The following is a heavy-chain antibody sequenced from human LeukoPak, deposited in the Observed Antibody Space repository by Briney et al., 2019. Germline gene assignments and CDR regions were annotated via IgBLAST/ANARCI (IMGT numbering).Heavy chain of an antibody. CDR2: ISYDGSNK. CDR1: GFTFSSYG. CDR3: AAAAWDY. J-gene: IGHJ4*02. V-gene: IGHV3-30*03. Sequence: PGRSLRLSCAASGFTFSSYGMHWVRQAPGKGLEWVAVISYDGSNKYYADSVKGRFTISRYNSKNTLYLQMYSLRAEDTAVYYCAAAAWDYWGQGTLVTVSS. D-gene: IGHD2-15*01.